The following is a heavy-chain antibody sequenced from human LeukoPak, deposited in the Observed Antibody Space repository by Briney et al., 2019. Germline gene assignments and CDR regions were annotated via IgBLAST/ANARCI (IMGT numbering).Heavy chain of an antibody. Sequence: GGSLRLSCAASGFTFSSYGMHWVRQAPGKGLEWVAYIQYDGSNQQYADSVKGRFSVSRDNSKNILYLQMNSLRAEDTAVYYCAKDRCSNGIGCYYYYMDVWGKGTTVTISS. D-gene: IGHD2-8*01. CDR1: GFTFSSYG. J-gene: IGHJ6*03. CDR2: IQYDGSNQ. CDR3: AKDRCSNGIGCYYYYMDV. V-gene: IGHV3-30*02.